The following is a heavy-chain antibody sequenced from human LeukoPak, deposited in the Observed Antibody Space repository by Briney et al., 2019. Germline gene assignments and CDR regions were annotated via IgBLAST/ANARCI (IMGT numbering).Heavy chain of an antibody. V-gene: IGHV3-74*01. CDR3: AREEEMATNTDY. D-gene: IGHD5-24*01. J-gene: IGHJ4*02. CDR2: INGDGSAT. Sequence: GGSLRLSCAATGFTFRRHWMHWVRQAPGKGLVWVSRINGDGSATYYADSVKGRFSISRDSPKNTLYLHMHSLRADDTAVYYCAREEEMATNTDYWGQGTLVTVSS. CDR1: GFTFRRHW.